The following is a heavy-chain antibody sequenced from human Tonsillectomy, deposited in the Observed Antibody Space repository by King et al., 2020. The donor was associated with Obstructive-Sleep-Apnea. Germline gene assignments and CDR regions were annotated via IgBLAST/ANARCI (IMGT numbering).Heavy chain of an antibody. J-gene: IGHJ5*02. V-gene: IGHV4-59*01. CDR2: IYYSGST. CDR3: ARETIFGGWFDP. D-gene: IGHD3-3*01. Sequence: QLQESGPGLVKPSETLSLTCTVSGGSISSYYWSWIRQPPGKGLEWIGYIYYSGSTNYNPSLQSRVTISVDTSKNQFSLTLSSVTAADTAVYYCARETIFGGWFDPWGQGTLVTVSS. CDR1: GGSISSYY.